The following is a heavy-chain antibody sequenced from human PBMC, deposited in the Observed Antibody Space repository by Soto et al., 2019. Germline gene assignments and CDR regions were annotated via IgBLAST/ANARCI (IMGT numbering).Heavy chain of an antibody. CDR2: IYYSGST. CDR1: GGSISSGDYY. J-gene: IGHJ5*02. CDR3: ATRITVFGLLIPPFDP. D-gene: IGHD3-3*01. Sequence: SETLSLTCTVSGGSISSGDYYWSWIRQPPGKGLEWIGYIYYSGSTYYNPSLKSRVTISVDTSKNQFSLRLSSVTAADTAIYYCATRITVFGLLIPPFDPWGQGTQVTVSS. V-gene: IGHV4-30-4*02.